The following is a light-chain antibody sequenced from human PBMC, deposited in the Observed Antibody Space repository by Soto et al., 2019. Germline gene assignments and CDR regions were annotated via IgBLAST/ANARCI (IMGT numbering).Light chain of an antibody. V-gene: IGKV3-20*01. CDR2: GAS. Sequence: ESVLTQSPGTLSLSPGERATLSCRASQSVSSSYLAWYQQKPGQAPRLLIFGASSRATGIPDRFSGSGSGTDFTLTISRLEPEDFAVYYCQQYTVSPNTFGQGTKLEIK. CDR1: QSVSSSY. J-gene: IGKJ2*01. CDR3: QQYTVSPNT.